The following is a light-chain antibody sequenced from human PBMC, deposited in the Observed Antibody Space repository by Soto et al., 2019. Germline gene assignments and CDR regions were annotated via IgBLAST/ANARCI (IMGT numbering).Light chain of an antibody. CDR3: QQYGSLPLT. J-gene: IGKJ4*01. Sequence: ESVLTQSPAALSLSPGERATLSCGASQILGGTFLAWFQQKPGLAPSLRIYDASIRATGIPDRFSGSGSGTDFTLTISRLEPEDFAVYYCQQYGSLPLTFGGGTKVDIK. V-gene: IGKV3D-20*01. CDR2: DAS. CDR1: QILGGTF.